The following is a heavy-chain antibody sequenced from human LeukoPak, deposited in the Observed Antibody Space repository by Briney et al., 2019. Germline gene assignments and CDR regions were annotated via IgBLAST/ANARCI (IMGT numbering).Heavy chain of an antibody. CDR1: GGSFSGYY. D-gene: IGHD3-10*01. Sequence: PSETLPLTCAVYGGSFSGYYWSWIRQPPGKGLEWIGEINHSGSTNYNPSLKSRVTISVDTSKNQFSLKLSSVTAADTAVYYCATGALGFANWFDPWGQGTLVTVSS. CDR3: ATGALGFANWFDP. V-gene: IGHV4-34*01. J-gene: IGHJ5*02. CDR2: INHSGST.